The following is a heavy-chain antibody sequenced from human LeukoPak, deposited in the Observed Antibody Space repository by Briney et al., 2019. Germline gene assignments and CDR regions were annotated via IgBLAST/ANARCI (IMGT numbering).Heavy chain of an antibody. Sequence: PGGSLRLSCAVSGFTFTSYWMSWVCQAPGKGLEWVANIRQDGSEKYYVDSVKGRFSISRDNAKKSLYLQMNSLRADDTAVYYCARENVDYDFWSGYPNWFDPWGQGTLVTVSS. CDR3: ARENVDYDFWSGYPNWFDP. CDR2: IRQDGSEK. V-gene: IGHV3-7*05. CDR1: GFTFTSYW. J-gene: IGHJ5*02. D-gene: IGHD3-3*01.